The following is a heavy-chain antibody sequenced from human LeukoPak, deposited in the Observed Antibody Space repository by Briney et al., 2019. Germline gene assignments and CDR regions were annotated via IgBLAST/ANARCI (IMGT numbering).Heavy chain of an antibody. J-gene: IGHJ6*04. D-gene: IGHD3-10*02. CDR3: AELGITMIGGV. V-gene: IGHV3-48*03. CDR2: ISSSGSTI. CDR1: GFTFSSYE. Sequence: GGSLRLSCAASGFTFSSYEMNWVRQAPGKGLEGVSYISSSGSTIYYADSVKGRFTISGDNAKNSLYLQMNSLRAEDTAVYYCAELGITMIGGVWGKGTTVTISS.